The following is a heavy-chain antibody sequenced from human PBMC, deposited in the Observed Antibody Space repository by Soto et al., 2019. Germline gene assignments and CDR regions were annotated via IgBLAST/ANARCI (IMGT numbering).Heavy chain of an antibody. CDR1: GFTFSNFA. D-gene: IGHD6-13*01. V-gene: IGHV3-23*01. Sequence: GSLRLSCAASGFTFSNFAMSWVRQAPGKGLEWVSAITGTGGSTYYADSVKGRFSISRDNSKNTLYLQMNSLRAEDTAIYFCAKDEEGQQLAPGGGGDFDSWGQGTLVTVSS. CDR3: AKDEEGQQLAPGGGGDFDS. J-gene: IGHJ4*02. CDR2: ITGTGGST.